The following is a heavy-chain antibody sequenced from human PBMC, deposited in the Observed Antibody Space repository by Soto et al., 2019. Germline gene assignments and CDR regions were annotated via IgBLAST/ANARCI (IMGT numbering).Heavy chain of an antibody. CDR3: AAEYSYGGSDLRGRIG. Sequence: QMQLVQSGPEMKKPGTSVKVSCKASVFPFTHSGMQWVRQARGQSFEWRGWIVVGSGNTNYAPKFQERVTITWDKPTFAADMELSSLSPDDTVVYYCAAEYSYGGSDLRGRIGWGQGALVTVSS. CDR1: VFPFTHSG. CDR2: IVVGSGNT. J-gene: IGHJ4*02. V-gene: IGHV1-58*02. D-gene: IGHD2-21*01.